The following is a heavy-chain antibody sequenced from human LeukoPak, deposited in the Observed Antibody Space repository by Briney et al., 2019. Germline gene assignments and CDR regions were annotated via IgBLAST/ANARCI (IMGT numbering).Heavy chain of an antibody. CDR2: IKKDGSEK. J-gene: IGHJ4*02. CDR1: GFTFSSYW. Sequence: GGPLRLSCAASGFTFSSYWMSWVRQAPGKGLEWVANIKKDGSEKYYVDSVKGRFTISRDNAKNSLYLQMNSLRAEDTAVYYCARWAIAAAGTIDYWGQGTLVTVSS. D-gene: IGHD6-13*01. CDR3: ARWAIAAAGTIDY. V-gene: IGHV3-7*01.